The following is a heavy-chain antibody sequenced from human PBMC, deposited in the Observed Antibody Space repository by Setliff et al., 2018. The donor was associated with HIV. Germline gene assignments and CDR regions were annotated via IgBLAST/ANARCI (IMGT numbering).Heavy chain of an antibody. CDR3: AKLLSNGGNSDPFDI. CDR2: ISWDGSST. Sequence: LTCGASGFTFDDYTMHWVRQVPGKGLEWLSLISWDGSSTYYADSVKGRFTISRDNSKESLYLQMNSLTTADTALYYCAKLLSNGGNSDPFDIWGQGTTVTVSS. CDR1: GFTFDDYT. J-gene: IGHJ3*02. V-gene: IGHV3-43*01. D-gene: IGHD2-21*01.